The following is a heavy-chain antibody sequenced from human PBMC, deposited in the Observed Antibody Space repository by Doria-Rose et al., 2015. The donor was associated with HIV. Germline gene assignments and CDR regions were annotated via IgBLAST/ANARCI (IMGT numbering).Heavy chain of an antibody. D-gene: IGHD6-13*01. Sequence: QITLKESGPVLVKPTETLTLTCTVSGVSLSSPGMGVSWIRQPPGKAPEWLANIVSDDERSYKSSLTTRLTIARDTSKSQVVLTMTDMDPVDTATYYCARIKSSRWYHKYYFDFWCQGTLVIVSA. CDR2: IVSDDER. J-gene: IGHJ4*02. CDR1: GVSLSSPGMG. CDR3: ARIKSSRWYHKYYFDF. V-gene: IGHV2-26*01.